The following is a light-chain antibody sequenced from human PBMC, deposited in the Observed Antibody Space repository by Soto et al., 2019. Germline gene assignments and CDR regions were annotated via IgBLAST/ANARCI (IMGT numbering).Light chain of an antibody. CDR3: QHYGGSPVT. J-gene: IGKJ1*01. CDR1: QGISSA. CDR2: DAS. Sequence: AIQLTQSPSSLSASVGDRVTITCRASQGISSALAWYQQKPGKAPKLLIYDASSLESGVPSRFSGSGSGTDFTLTISSLQPEDFAVYYCQHYGGSPVTFGQGTKVDI. V-gene: IGKV1-13*02.